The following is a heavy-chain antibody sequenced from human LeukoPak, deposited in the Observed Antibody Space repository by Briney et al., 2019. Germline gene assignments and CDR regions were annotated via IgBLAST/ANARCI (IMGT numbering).Heavy chain of an antibody. D-gene: IGHD2-2*01. J-gene: IGHJ4*02. CDR1: GGSISSYY. CDR3: ARVGIGYCSSTSGYPFDY. V-gene: IGHV4-59*08. CDR2: IYYSGST. Sequence: SETLSLTCTVSGGSISSYYWSWIRQPPGKGLEWIGYIYYSGSTNYNPSLKSRVTISVDTSKNQFSLKLSSVTAADTAVYYCARVGIGYCSSTSGYPFDYWGQGTLGTVSS.